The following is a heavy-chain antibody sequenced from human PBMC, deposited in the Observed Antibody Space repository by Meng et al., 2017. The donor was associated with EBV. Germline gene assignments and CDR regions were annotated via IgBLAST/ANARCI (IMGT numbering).Heavy chain of an antibody. CDR3: ASESGRGFTPDY. Sequence: GGRVQRPGSWGKVSCKTPGGPFRSDAVSWVRQAPGQGLEWMGGLIPMSDAPHYAQKFQGRVTMTADESTNTHYMDLSGLRFEDTAVYYCASESGRGFTPDYWGQGTLVTVSS. V-gene: IGHV1-69*01. CDR2: LIPMSDAP. CDR1: GGPFRSDA. D-gene: IGHD3-10*01. J-gene: IGHJ4*02.